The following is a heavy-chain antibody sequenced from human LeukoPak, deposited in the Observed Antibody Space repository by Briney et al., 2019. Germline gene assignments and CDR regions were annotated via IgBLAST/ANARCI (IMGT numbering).Heavy chain of an antibody. CDR3: AKERATTATFDY. CDR1: GFTFSTYA. CDR2: ISGSGGGT. J-gene: IGHJ4*02. V-gene: IGHV3-23*01. Sequence: GSLRLSCAASGFTFSTYAMSWVRQAPGKGLEWVSLISGSGGGTYYANSVKGRFTISRDNSKSTLYLQMDSLRTEDTAVYYCAKERATTATFDYWGQGALITVSS. D-gene: IGHD4-11*01.